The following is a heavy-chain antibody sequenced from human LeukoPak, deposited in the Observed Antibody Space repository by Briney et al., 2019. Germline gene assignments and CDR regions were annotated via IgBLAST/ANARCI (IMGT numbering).Heavy chain of an antibody. Sequence: GGALKLSCAASGFTSCSYEMSWVRQAPGKGLGVVSYISISGSSIYYEAAVTGRFTISRENATNSRYLPMNRLRAAATPVFYCAIDCGGGSCYGPYDDFDLWGRGTMVSVSS. CDR3: AIDCGGGSCYGPYDDFDL. CDR2: ISISGSSI. D-gene: IGHD2-15*01. V-gene: IGHV3-48*03. CDR1: GFTSCSYE. J-gene: IGHJ3*01.